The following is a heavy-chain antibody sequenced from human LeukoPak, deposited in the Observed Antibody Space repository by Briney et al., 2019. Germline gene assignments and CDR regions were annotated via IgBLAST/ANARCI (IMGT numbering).Heavy chain of an antibody. CDR1: GFTFSNYW. CDR2: IKQDGNEK. V-gene: IGHV3-7*01. J-gene: IGHJ4*02. CDR3: ARDFYYGGKTSFDY. D-gene: IGHD4-23*01. Sequence: GGSLRLSCAASGFTFSNYWMSWVRQAPGKGLEWVANIKQDGNEKYYVDSVKGRFTISRDNAKNSLYLQMNSLRAEDTAVYYCARDFYYGGKTSFDYWGQGTLVTVSS.